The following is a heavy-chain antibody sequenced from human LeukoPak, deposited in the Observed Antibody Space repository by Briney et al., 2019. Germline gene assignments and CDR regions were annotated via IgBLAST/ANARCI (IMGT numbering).Heavy chain of an antibody. CDR2: IWYDGSNK. V-gene: IGHV3-33*01. D-gene: IGHD6-19*01. CDR1: GFPFSSYG. Sequence: PGRSLRLSCAASGFPFSSYGMHWVRQAPGKGLEWVAVIWYDGSNKYYADSVKGRFTISRDNSKNTLYLQMNSLRAEDTAVYYCARGPISGSGWYPIDYWGQGTLVTVSS. CDR3: ARGPISGSGWYPIDY. J-gene: IGHJ4*02.